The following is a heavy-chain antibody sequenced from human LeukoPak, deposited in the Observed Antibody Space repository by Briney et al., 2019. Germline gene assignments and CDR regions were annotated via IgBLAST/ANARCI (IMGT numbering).Heavy chain of an antibody. V-gene: IGHV4-4*02. CDR3: AREVYLGDYGTSTYFDY. CDR2: IYHSGST. Sequence: PSETLSLTCAVSGGSISSSNWWSWVRQPPGKGLEWIGEIYHSGSTNYNPSLKSRVTISVDKSKNQFSLKLSSVTAADTAVYYCAREVYLGDYGTSTYFDYWGQGTLVTVSS. D-gene: IGHD4-17*01. J-gene: IGHJ4*02. CDR1: GGSISSSNW.